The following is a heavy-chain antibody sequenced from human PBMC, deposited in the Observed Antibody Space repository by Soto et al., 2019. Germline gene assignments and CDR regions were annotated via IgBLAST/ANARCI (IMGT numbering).Heavy chain of an antibody. CDR1: GFSFGSYS. Sequence: EVQLLESGGGLVQPGGSLRLSCAASGFSFGSYSMTWVRQAPGKGLEWVSVIGGDAVTTYYADSVKGRFTVSRDNSKKSLYLELNSLRPEDTALYYCAKGRSSMIVVVMDYWGQGTPVTVSS. J-gene: IGHJ4*02. V-gene: IGHV3-23*01. CDR3: AKGRSSMIVVVMDY. D-gene: IGHD3-22*01. CDR2: IGGDAVTT.